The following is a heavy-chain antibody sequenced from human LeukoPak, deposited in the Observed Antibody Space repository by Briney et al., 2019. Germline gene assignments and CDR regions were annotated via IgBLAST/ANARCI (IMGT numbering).Heavy chain of an antibody. D-gene: IGHD5-12*01. CDR2: IYCSGSTSCGST. V-gene: IGHV4-4*08. J-gene: IGHJ5*02. CDR1: GASIFGQY. CDR3: ARDLISEYSRSHSHFDP. Sequence: SETLSLTCTVSGASIFGQYWSWTRRPPGKGLEWIGYIYCSGSTSCGSTSYNPSLKSRVTISVDKNQLSLRLTSVTAADTAVYYCARDLISEYSRSHSHFDPWGQGTLVTVSS.